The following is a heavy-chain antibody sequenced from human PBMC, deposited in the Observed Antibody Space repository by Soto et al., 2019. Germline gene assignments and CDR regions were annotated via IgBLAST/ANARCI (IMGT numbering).Heavy chain of an antibody. D-gene: IGHD3-10*01. V-gene: IGHV4-4*02. Sequence: SETLSLTCAVSGGSIISSNWWNWVRQPPGKGLEWIGEIYHSGSTYHKPSLKSRVAMSVDTSKNQFSLKLTSATAADTAVYYCARRDWSGSTSHFYFDYWGQGVLVTVSS. CDR3: ARRDWSGSTSHFYFDY. CDR2: IYHSGST. J-gene: IGHJ4*02. CDR1: GGSIISSNW.